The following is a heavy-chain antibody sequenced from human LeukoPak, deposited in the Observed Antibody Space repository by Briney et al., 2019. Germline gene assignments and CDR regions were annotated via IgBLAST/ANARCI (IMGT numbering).Heavy chain of an antibody. V-gene: IGHV3-23*03. CDR2: IFASGSTT. CDR1: GFTFSGYA. J-gene: IGHJ4*02. CDR3: ARDSHLYYDFWSGYNFDS. D-gene: IGHD3-3*01. Sequence: PGGSLRLSCAASGFTFSGYAMNWVRQAPGKGLEWVSLIFASGSTTKYADSVKGRFTISRDNSKNTLYLQMNSLRAEDTAVYYCARDSHLYYDFWSGYNFDSWGQGTLVTVSS.